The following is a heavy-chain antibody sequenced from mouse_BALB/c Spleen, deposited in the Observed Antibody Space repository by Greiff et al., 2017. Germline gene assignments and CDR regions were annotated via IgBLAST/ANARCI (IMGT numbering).Heavy chain of an antibody. V-gene: IGHV1-77*01. D-gene: IGHD1-1*01. Sequence: VKLQESGAELARPGASVKLSCKASGYTFTDYYINWVKQRTGQGLEWIGEIYPGSGNTYYNEKFKGKATLTADKSSSTAYMQLSSLTSEDSAVYFCARGDYGRGDFDYWGQGTTLTVSS. J-gene: IGHJ2*01. CDR2: IYPGSGNT. CDR3: ARGDYGRGDFDY. CDR1: GYTFTDYY.